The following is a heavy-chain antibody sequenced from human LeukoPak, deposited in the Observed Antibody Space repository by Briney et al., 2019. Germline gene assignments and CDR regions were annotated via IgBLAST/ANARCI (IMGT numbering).Heavy chain of an antibody. CDR1: GYTFTGYY. Sequence: ASVKVSCKASGYTFTGYYMHWVRQAPGQGREWMGWINPNSGGTNYAQKFQGRVTITRNTSISTAYMELSSLRSEDTAVYYCARVVTRWGDAFDIWGQGTMVTVSS. CDR2: INPNSGGT. J-gene: IGHJ3*02. V-gene: IGHV1-2*02. D-gene: IGHD5-24*01. CDR3: ARVVTRWGDAFDI.